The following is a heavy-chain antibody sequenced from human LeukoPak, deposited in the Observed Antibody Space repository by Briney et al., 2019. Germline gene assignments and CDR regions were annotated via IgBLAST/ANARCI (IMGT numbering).Heavy chain of an antibody. CDR2: ISSNGGST. Sequence: GGSLRLSCAASGFTFSSYAMHWVRQAPGKGLEYVSAISSNGGSTYYANSVKGRFTISRDNSKNTLYLQMGSLRAEDMAVYYCARGPVRSSYRFDYWGQGTLVTVSS. D-gene: IGHD3-10*01. J-gene: IGHJ4*02. V-gene: IGHV3-64*01. CDR1: GFTFSSYA. CDR3: ARGPVRSSYRFDY.